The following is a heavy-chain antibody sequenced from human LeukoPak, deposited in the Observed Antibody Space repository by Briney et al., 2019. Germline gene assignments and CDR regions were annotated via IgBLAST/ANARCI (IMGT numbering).Heavy chain of an antibody. Sequence: GGSLRLSCAASGLTFSSYSMNWVRQAPGKGLEWVAGISDSGGSTNYADSVKGRFTISRDNPKNTLYLQMNSLRAEDTAVYFCARRGVVIRVILVGFHKEAFYFDSWGQGALVTVSS. J-gene: IGHJ4*02. D-gene: IGHD3-22*01. V-gene: IGHV3-23*01. CDR1: GLTFSSYS. CDR3: ARRGVVIRVILVGFHKEAFYFDS. CDR2: ISDSGGST.